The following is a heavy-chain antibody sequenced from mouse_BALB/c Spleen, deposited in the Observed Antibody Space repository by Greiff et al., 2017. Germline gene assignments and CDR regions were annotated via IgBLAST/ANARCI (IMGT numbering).Heavy chain of an antibody. Sequence: QVQLKESGPGLVAPSQSLSITCTASGFSLTSYGVHWVRQPPGKGLEWLGVIWAGGSTNYNSALMSRLSISKDNSKGQVFLNMNSLQTDDTAMYYYGSAWLVSYALDYWGQGTSVTVSA. J-gene: IGHJ4*01. CDR3: GSAWLVSYALDY. CDR2: IWAGGST. CDR1: GFSLTSYG. V-gene: IGHV2-9*02. D-gene: IGHD2-2*01.